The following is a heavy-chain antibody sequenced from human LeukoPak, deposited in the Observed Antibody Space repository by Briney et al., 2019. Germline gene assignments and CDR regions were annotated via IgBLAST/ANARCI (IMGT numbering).Heavy chain of an antibody. CDR1: GGSISSGGYY. J-gene: IGHJ4*02. D-gene: IGHD6-19*01. Sequence: TSETLSLTCTVSGGSISSGGYYWSWIRQHPGKGLEWIGYIYYSGNTYYNPSLKSRVTISVDTSKNQFSLKLSSVTAADTAVYYCASGIAVAGTPGGVFDYWGQGTLVTVSS. V-gene: IGHV4-31*03. CDR3: ASGIAVAGTPGGVFDY. CDR2: IYYSGNT.